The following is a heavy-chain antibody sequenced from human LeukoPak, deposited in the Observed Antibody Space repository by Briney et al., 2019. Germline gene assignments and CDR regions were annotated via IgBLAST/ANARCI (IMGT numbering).Heavy chain of an antibody. Sequence: PGRSLRLSCAASGFTFSSYGMHWVRQAPGKGLEWVAVISYDGSNKYYADSVKGRFTISRDNSKNTLYLQMNSLRAEDTAAYYCARVLVGDAFDIWGQGTMVTVSS. CDR3: ARVLVGDAFDI. CDR1: GFTFSSYG. CDR2: ISYDGSNK. J-gene: IGHJ3*02. V-gene: IGHV3-30*03. D-gene: IGHD2-15*01.